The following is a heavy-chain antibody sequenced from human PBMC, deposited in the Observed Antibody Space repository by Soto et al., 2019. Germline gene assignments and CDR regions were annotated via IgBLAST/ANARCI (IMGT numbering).Heavy chain of an antibody. CDR2: IWYDGSNK. CDR3: ARDQHNWNDEDGYYFDY. V-gene: IGHV3-33*01. D-gene: IGHD1-1*01. Sequence: PGGSLRLSCAASGFTFSSYGMHWVRQAPGKGLEWVAVIWYDGSNKYYADSVKGRFTISRDNSKTTLDLQMNSLRAEDTALYYCARDQHNWNDEDGYYFDYWGQGNLVTVSS. CDR1: GFTFSSYG. J-gene: IGHJ4*02.